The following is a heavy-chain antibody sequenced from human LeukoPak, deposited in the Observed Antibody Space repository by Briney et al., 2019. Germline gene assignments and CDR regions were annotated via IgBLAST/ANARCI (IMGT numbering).Heavy chain of an antibody. CDR2: ISYDGSNK. CDR1: GFTFSSYG. Sequence: GGSLRLSCAASGFTFSSYGMHWVRQAPGKGLEWVAVISYDGSNKYYADSVKGRFTISRDNSKNTLYLQMNSLRAEDTAVYYCARDGDQQYYFDYWGQGTLVTVSS. V-gene: IGHV3-30*03. J-gene: IGHJ4*02. D-gene: IGHD4-17*01. CDR3: ARDGDQQYYFDY.